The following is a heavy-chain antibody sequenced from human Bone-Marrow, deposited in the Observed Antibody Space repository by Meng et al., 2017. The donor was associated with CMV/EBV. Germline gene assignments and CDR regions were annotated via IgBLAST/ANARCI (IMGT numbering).Heavy chain of an antibody. V-gene: IGHV3-20*04. CDR3: ARGGGHYDFWSGYHYYYYYGMDV. CDR2: ISWNGGST. J-gene: IGHJ6*02. D-gene: IGHD3-3*01. Sequence: GESLKISCAASGFNFDDYDMSWVRQAPGKGLEWVSGISWNGGSTHYADSVKGRFTVSRDNAKNTLYLQMNSLRAEDTAVYYCARGGGHYDFWSGYHYYYYYGMDVWGQGTTVTVSS. CDR1: GFNFDDYD.